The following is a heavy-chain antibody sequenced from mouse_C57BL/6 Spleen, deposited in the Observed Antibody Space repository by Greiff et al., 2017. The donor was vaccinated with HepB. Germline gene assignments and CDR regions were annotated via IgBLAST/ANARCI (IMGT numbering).Heavy chain of an antibody. V-gene: IGHV1-50*01. CDR1: GYTFTSYW. CDR2: IDPSDSYT. D-gene: IGHD1-1*01. CDR3: ARSVYYGSSHFDY. Sequence: QVQLQQPGAELVKPGASVKLSCKASGYTFTSYWMQWVKQRPGQGLEWIGEIDPSDSYTNYNQKFKGKATLTVDTSSSTAYMQLSSLTSEDSAVYYCARSVYYGSSHFDYWGQGTTLTVSS. J-gene: IGHJ2*01.